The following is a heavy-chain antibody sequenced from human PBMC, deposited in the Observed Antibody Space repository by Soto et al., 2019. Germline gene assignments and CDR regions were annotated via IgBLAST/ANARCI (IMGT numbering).Heavy chain of an antibody. CDR3: ARDGAGTGNDAFDI. D-gene: IGHD6-19*01. Sequence: QVQLVQSGAEVKKPGSSVKVSCKASGGTFSSYTISWVRQAPGQGLEWMGRIIPILGIANYAQKFQGRVTITADTSTSTAYMELSSLRSEYTAVYYCARDGAGTGNDAFDIWGQGTMVTVSS. CDR2: IIPILGIA. V-gene: IGHV1-69*08. J-gene: IGHJ3*02. CDR1: GGTFSSYT.